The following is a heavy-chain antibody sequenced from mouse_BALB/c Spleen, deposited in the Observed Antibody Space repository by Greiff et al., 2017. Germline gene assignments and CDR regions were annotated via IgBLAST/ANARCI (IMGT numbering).Heavy chain of an antibody. J-gene: IGHJ3*01. CDR1: GYAFTNYL. CDR2: INPGSGGT. D-gene: IGHD2-1*01. V-gene: IGHV1-54*01. CDR3: ARGDGNYEGFAY. Sequence: LEESGAELVRPGTSVKVSCKASGYAFTNYLIEWVKQRPGQGLEWIGVINPGSGGTNYNEKFKSKATLTVDKSSSTAYMQLSSLTSEDSAVYYCARGDGNYEGFAYWGQGTLVTVSA.